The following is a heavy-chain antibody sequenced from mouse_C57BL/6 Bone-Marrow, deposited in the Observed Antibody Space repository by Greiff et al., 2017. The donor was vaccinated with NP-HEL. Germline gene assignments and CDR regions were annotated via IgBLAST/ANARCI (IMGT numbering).Heavy chain of an antibody. Sequence: VKLVESGAELMKPGASVKLSCKATGYTFTGYWIEWVKQRPGHGPEWIGEILPGSGSTNYNEKFKGKATFTADTSSNTAYMQLSSLTTEDSAIYYCARTGVYYGNYVFAYWSQGTLVTVSA. J-gene: IGHJ3*01. V-gene: IGHV1-9*01. D-gene: IGHD2-1*01. CDR1: GYTFTGYW. CDR2: ILPGSGST. CDR3: ARTGVYYGNYVFAY.